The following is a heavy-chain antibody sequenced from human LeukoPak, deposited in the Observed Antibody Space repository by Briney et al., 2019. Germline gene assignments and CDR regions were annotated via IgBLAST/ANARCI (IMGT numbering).Heavy chain of an antibody. D-gene: IGHD2-15*01. V-gene: IGHV3-74*01. CDR2: INSDGSST. CDR1: GFTFSSYW. Sequence: GGSLRLYCAASGFTFSSYWMHWVRQAPGKWLVWVSRINSDGSSTSYADSVKGRFTISRDDAKNTLYLQMNSLRAEDTAVYYCARPEVVVAATDLDYWGQGTLVTVSS. CDR3: ARPEVVVAATDLDY. J-gene: IGHJ4*02.